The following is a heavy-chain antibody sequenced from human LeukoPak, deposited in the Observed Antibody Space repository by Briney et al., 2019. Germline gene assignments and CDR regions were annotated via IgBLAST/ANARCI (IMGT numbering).Heavy chain of an antibody. J-gene: IGHJ4*02. V-gene: IGHV4-31*03. Sequence: SETLSLTCTVSGDSISTGGYYWNWIRQLPGKGLEWIGCIYYSGNTYYNPSLQSRVTISVDTSRNMFSLRLASVTAADTALYYCARLKKAEGSLLDFWCQGSLVTVSS. CDR2: IYYSGNT. CDR1: GDSISTGGYY. CDR3: ARLKKAEGSLLDF.